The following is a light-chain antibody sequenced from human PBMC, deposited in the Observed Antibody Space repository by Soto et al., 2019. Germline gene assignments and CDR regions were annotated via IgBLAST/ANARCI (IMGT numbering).Light chain of an antibody. Sequence: ETVLTQSPATLSLSPGERATLSCRASQSVDIYLSWYQQKPGQAPRLLIYDASNRATGIPARFSGSGSGTDFTLTISSLEAEDFAVYDCQQRKNWPPLTFGQGTRLEI. J-gene: IGKJ5*01. CDR3: QQRKNWPPLT. V-gene: IGKV3-11*01. CDR1: QSVDIY. CDR2: DAS.